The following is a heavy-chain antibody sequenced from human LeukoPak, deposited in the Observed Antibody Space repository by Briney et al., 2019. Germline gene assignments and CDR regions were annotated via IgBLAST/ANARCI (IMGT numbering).Heavy chain of an antibody. V-gene: IGHV3-74*01. J-gene: IGHJ6*02. CDR2: ISSDGSDT. CDR3: ARGGGLDV. D-gene: IGHD3-16*01. CDR1: GFSFSNYW. Sequence: GGSLRLSCAASGFSFSNYWMHWVRQAPGKGLVWVSCISSDGSDTIYADSVRGRFTMSGDNAKNTLYLQMNSLRAEDTAVYFCARGGGLDVWGQGATVTVSS.